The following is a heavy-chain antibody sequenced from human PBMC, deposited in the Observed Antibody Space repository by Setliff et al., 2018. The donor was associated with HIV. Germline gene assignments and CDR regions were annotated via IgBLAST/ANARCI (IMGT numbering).Heavy chain of an antibody. CDR3: ARVSCSSWYSIPLCYYSMDV. CDR2: IYHSGST. V-gene: IGHV4-38-2*01. CDR1: GYSISSGYY. D-gene: IGHD6-13*01. Sequence: SETLSLTCAVSGYSISSGYYWGWIRQPPGKGLEWSGSIYHSGSTYYNPSLKSRVTISVDTSKNQFSLKLSSVTAADTAVYYCARVSCSSWYSIPLCYYSMDVWGKGTTVTVSS. J-gene: IGHJ6*03.